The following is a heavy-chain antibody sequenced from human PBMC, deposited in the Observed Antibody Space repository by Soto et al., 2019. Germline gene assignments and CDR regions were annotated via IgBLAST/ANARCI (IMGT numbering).Heavy chain of an antibody. CDR1: GGSMRNYF. CDR3: AAGEASSRNLAPYYLDF. Sequence: PSETLSLTCTVSGGSMRNYFWTWIRQPPGKGLEWIGYIHYSGTTSSFPSYNPSLRSRVTISEDTSKNQFSPKLLSVTTADTAVYFCAAGEASSRNLAPYYLDFWGQGTLVTVSS. J-gene: IGHJ4*02. CDR2: IHYSGTT. D-gene: IGHD6-13*01. V-gene: IGHV4-59*01.